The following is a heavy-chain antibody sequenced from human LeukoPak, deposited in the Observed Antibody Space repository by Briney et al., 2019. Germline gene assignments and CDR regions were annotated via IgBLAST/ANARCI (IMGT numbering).Heavy chain of an antibody. Sequence: ASVKVSCKASGYTFTSYAMNWVRQAPGQGLEWMGWINTNTGNPTYAQGFTGRFVFSLDTSVSTAYLQISSLKAEDTAVYYCARPKGVPYCSSTSRPYYFDYWGQGTLVTVSS. CDR2: INTNTGNP. V-gene: IGHV7-4-1*02. CDR1: GYTFTSYA. D-gene: IGHD2-2*01. J-gene: IGHJ4*02. CDR3: ARPKGVPYCSSTSRPYYFDY.